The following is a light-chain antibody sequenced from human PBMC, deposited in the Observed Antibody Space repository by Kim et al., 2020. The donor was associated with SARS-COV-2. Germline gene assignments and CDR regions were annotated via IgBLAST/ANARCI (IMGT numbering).Light chain of an antibody. V-gene: IGKV1-5*01. CDR2: DAS. CDR3: QQYNSYSYT. J-gene: IGKJ2*01. Sequence: SASVGHGVTIPCRASQSISSWLAWYQQKPGKAPKLLIYDASSLESGVPSRFSGSGSGTEFTLTISSLQPDDFATYYCQQYNSYSYTFGQGTKLEI. CDR1: QSISSW.